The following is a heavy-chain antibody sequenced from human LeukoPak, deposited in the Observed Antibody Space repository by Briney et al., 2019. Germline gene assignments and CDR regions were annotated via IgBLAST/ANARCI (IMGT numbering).Heavy chain of an antibody. CDR2: IYYSGST. D-gene: IGHD4-23*01. V-gene: IGHV4-59*08. Sequence: SETLSLTCTVSGGSISSYYWSWIRQPPGKGLEWIGYIYYSGSTNYNPSLKSRVTISIDTSKNQFSLKLSSVTAADTAVYYCARQPPVAASGNFVDYWGQGPLVTVSS. CDR3: ARQPPVAASGNFVDY. CDR1: GGSISSYY. J-gene: IGHJ4*02.